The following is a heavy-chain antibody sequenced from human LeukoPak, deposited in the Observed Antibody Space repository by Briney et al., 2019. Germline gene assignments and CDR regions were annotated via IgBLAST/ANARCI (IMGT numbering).Heavy chain of an antibody. CDR3: ARTTIFGVVGDY. D-gene: IGHD3-3*01. V-gene: IGHV3-21*01. J-gene: IGHJ4*02. Sequence: PGGSLRLSCAASGFTFSSHWMSWVRQAPGKGLEWVSSISSSSSYIYYADSVKGRFTISRDNAKNSLYLQMNSLRAEDTAVYYCARTTIFGVVGDYWGQGTLVTVSS. CDR1: GFTFSSHW. CDR2: ISSSSSYI.